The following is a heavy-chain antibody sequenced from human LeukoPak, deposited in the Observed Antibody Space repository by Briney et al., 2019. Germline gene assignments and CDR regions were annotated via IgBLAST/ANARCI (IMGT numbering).Heavy chain of an antibody. CDR2: IWYDGSNK. J-gene: IGHJ6*03. D-gene: IGHD2-2*01. CDR3: ARDAQYQLLLVYYYYYMDV. V-gene: IGHV3-33*01. Sequence: GGSLRLSCAASGFTFSSYGMHWVRQAPGKGLEWVAVIWYDGSNKYYADSVKGRFTISRDNSKNTLYLQMNSLRVEDTAVYYCARDAQYQLLLVYYYYYMDVWGKGTTVTVSS. CDR1: GFTFSSYG.